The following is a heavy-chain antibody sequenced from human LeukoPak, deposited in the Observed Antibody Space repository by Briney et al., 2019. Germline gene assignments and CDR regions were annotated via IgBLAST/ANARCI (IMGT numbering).Heavy chain of an antibody. CDR2: INPSGGST. J-gene: IGHJ6*03. D-gene: IGHD5-18*01. Sequence: ASVRVSCKASGYTFTSYYMHWVRQAPGQGLEWMGIINPSGGSTSYAQKFQGRVTMTRDMSTSTVYMELSSLRSEDTAVYYCARDRGRAMVIHYYYYMDVWGKGTTVTVSS. V-gene: IGHV1-46*01. CDR3: ARDRGRAMVIHYYYYMDV. CDR1: GYTFTSYY.